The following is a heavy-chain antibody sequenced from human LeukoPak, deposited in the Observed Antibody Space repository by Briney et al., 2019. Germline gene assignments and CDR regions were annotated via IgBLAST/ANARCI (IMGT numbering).Heavy chain of an antibody. D-gene: IGHD4-23*01. J-gene: IGHJ6*02. CDR3: AKGVRTSDYYGMDV. CDR1: GFTFSSYA. CDR2: ISGSGGST. Sequence: GGSLRLSCAASGFTFSSYAMSWVRQAPGKGLEGVSAISGSGGSTYYADSVKGRFTISRDNSKDTLYLQMNSLRAEDTAVYYCAKGVRTSDYYGMDVWGQGTTVTVSS. V-gene: IGHV3-23*01.